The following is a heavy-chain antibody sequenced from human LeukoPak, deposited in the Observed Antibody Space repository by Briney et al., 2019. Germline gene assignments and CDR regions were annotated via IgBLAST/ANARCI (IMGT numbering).Heavy chain of an antibody. D-gene: IGHD3-10*01. J-gene: IGHJ4*02. CDR3: AGGTMVRGPPLL. CDR1: GFTFSSYG. CDR2: IPYDGSNK. Sequence: PGGSLRLSCAASGFTFSSYGMHWVRQAPGKGLEWVAVIPYDGSNKYYADSVKGRFTISRDNSKNTLYLQMNSLRAEDTAVYYCAGGTMVRGPPLLWGQGTLVTVSS. V-gene: IGHV3-30*03.